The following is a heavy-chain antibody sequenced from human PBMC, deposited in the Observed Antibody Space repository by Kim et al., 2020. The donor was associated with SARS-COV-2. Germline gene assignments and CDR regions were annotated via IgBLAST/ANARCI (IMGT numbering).Heavy chain of an antibody. V-gene: IGHV4-34*01. D-gene: IGHD2-2*01. CDR3: ARGHTVVVPSPILVLGPIYYYYNMDV. CDR1: GGSLSGYS. J-gene: IGHJ6*03. Sequence: GGSLSGYSWSWIRQPPGKGLEWIGEINHSGGTNYSPSLKSRVAMSVDTSKKQFSLRLRSVTAADTAVYYCARGHTVVVPSPILVLGPIYYYYNMDVWGRG. CDR2: INHSGGT.